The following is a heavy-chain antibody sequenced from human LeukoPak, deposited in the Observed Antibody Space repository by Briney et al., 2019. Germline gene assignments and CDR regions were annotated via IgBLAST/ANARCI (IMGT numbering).Heavy chain of an antibody. CDR1: GFVFSRDN. CDR2: ISEAI. Sequence: GGSLRLSCIASGFVFSRDNMNWVRRAPGKGLEWVAHISEAIYYADSVQGRFTISRDNAKNSLYLQMSNLRAEDTAMYYCVREVGRPKTFYFDSWGRRTPVTVSS. D-gene: IGHD3-16*01. CDR3: VREVGRPKTFYFDS. V-gene: IGHV3-48*04. J-gene: IGHJ4*02.